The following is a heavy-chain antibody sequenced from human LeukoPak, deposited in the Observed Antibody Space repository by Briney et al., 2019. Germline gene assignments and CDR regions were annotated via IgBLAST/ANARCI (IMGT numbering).Heavy chain of an antibody. CDR1: GGSFSGYH. Sequence: SETLSLTCTVYGGSFSGYHWSWIRQPPGKGLEWIGEINHSGSTNYNPSLKSRVTISVDTSKNQFSLKLSSVTAADTAVYYCASLVVGSSLVWFDPWGQGTLVTVSS. D-gene: IGHD6-13*01. J-gene: IGHJ5*02. CDR3: ASLVVGSSLVWFDP. CDR2: INHSGST. V-gene: IGHV4-34*01.